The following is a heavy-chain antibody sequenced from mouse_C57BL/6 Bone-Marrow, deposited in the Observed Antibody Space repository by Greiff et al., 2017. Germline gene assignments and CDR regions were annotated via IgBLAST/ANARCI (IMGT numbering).Heavy chain of an antibody. D-gene: IGHD2-1*01. Sequence: EVQLVESGGGLVQPGGSLKLSCAASGFTFSDYYMYWVRQTPERRLEWVAYLSNGGGSTYYPDTVKGRFTISRDNAKNTLYLQMSRLKSEDTAMYYCARPGVTGAWFAYWGQGTLVTVSA. J-gene: IGHJ3*01. CDR1: GFTFSDYY. V-gene: IGHV5-12*01. CDR3: ARPGVTGAWFAY. CDR2: LSNGGGST.